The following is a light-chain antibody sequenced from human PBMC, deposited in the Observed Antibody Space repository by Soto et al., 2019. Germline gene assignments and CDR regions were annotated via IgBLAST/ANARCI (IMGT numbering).Light chain of an antibody. Sequence: EVVLTQSPATLSLSPGERATLSCRASQNVRTFLDWYQQKPGQAPRLLIYGASNRATGIPARFSGSGSGTDFTLTISSLEPEDFATYYCQQYNSYPWTFGQGTKV. CDR1: QNVRTF. CDR2: GAS. V-gene: IGKV3-11*01. J-gene: IGKJ1*01. CDR3: QQYNSYPWT.